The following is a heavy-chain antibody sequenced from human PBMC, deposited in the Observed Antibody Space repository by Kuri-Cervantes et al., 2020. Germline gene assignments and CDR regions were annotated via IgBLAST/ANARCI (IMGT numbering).Heavy chain of an antibody. D-gene: IGHD4-17*01. CDR3: ASRNGDYVDY. V-gene: IGHV3-30*02. Sequence: GESLKISCTASGFTFSSYGMHWVRQAPGKGLEWVALIWYDGSNKGYADSVKGRFTISRDNFQNTLYLQMNSLRAEDTAVYYCASRNGDYVDYWGQGTLVTVSS. CDR1: GFTFSSYG. CDR2: IWYDGSNK. J-gene: IGHJ4*02.